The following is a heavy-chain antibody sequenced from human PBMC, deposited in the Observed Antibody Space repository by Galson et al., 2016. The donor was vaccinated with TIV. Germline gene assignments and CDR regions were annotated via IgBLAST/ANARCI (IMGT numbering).Heavy chain of an antibody. V-gene: IGHV4-34*01. CDR1: GGSLSDYY. J-gene: IGHJ4*02. Sequence: SETLSLTCAVYGGSLSDYYWSWIRQPPGKGLEWIGEINHSGHTHHNPSLKSRVTISLDTSKNQISLKVSSVTAADTAVYYCARVNRVSLTQGSLIGPADNRGQLEYWGQGTLVTVSS. D-gene: IGHD1-14*01. CDR2: INHSGHT. CDR3: ARVNRVSLTQGSLIGPADNRGQLEY.